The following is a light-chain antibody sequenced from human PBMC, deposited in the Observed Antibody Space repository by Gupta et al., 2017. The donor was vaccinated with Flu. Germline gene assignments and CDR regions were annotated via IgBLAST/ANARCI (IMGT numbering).Light chain of an antibody. V-gene: IGLV1-44*01. CDR2: DND. J-gene: IGLJ3*02. Sequence: RVTISCSGSSSSIGSNTVNWSQQLPGTAPKLLIYDNDQRPSGVPDRFSGSKSGTSASLAISGLQSGDEADYYCAAWDDSLFGRVFGGGTKLTVL. CDR3: AAWDDSLFGRV. CDR1: SSSIGSNT.